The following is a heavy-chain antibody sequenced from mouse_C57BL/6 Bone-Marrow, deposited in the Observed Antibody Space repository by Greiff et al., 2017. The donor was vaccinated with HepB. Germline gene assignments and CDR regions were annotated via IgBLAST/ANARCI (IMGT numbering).Heavy chain of an antibody. J-gene: IGHJ3*01. Sequence: VQLQQSGAELVRPGTSVKVSCKASGYAFTNYLIEWVKQRPGQGLEWIGVINPGSGGTNYNEKFKGKATLTADKSSSTAYMQLSSLTSEDSAVYFCARRVYYGYDGAWFAYWGQGTLVTVSA. D-gene: IGHD2-2*01. CDR3: ARRVYYGYDGAWFAY. CDR2: INPGSGGT. CDR1: GYAFTNYL. V-gene: IGHV1-54*01.